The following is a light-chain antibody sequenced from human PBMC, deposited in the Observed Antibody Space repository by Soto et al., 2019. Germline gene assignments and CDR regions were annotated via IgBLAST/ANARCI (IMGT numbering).Light chain of an antibody. CDR3: QHYNSYSEA. Sequence: DIQMTQSPSSLSASVGDRVTMTFQASQDISNYLNWYQQKPGKAPKLLIYAASSLQSGVPSRFSGSGSGTEFTLTISSLQPDDFATYYCQHYNSYSEAFGQGTKVDIK. J-gene: IGKJ1*01. CDR2: AAS. V-gene: IGKV1-16*01. CDR1: QDISNY.